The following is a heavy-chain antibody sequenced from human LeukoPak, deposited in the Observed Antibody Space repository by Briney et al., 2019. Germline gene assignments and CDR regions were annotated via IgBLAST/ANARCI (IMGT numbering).Heavy chain of an antibody. CDR2: ISGSGGST. CDR1: GFTFGTYA. J-gene: IGHJ4*02. D-gene: IGHD5-24*01. CDR3: AKEMAATNAFDY. V-gene: IGHV3-23*01. Sequence: PGGSLRLSCAASGFTFGTYAMTWVRQAPGKGLEWVSGISGSGGSTYYADSVKGRFTISRDNSKNTLHLHMNSLRAEDTAVYYCAKEMAATNAFDYWGQGTLVTVPS.